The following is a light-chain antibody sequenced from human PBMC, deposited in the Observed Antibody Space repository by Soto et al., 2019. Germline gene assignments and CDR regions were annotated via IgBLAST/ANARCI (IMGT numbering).Light chain of an antibody. V-gene: IGKV1-16*02. J-gene: IGKJ4*01. CDR3: QQYKSYPYT. CDR2: AAS. CDR1: QDISNS. Sequence: DIPMTQSPSSLSASVGDKVTITCRASQDISNSLAWFQQKPGKAPKSLIYAASILQSGVPSKFSGSGSGTNFALTISSLQPEDFATYYCQQYKSYPYTFGGGTKVEIK.